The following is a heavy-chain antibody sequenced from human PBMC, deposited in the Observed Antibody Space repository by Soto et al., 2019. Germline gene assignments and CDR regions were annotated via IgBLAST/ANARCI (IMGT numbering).Heavy chain of an antibody. V-gene: IGHV3-53*01. Sequence: EVQLVESGGGLIQPGGSLRLSCAASGFTVSSNYMSWVRQAPGKGLEWVSVIYSGGSTYYADSVKGRFTISRDNSKNTLYLQMNSLRAEDTAVYYCARAEYYYDSSGYYWSYFDYWGQGTLVTVSS. CDR3: ARAEYYYDSSGYYWSYFDY. CDR2: IYSGGST. CDR1: GFTVSSNY. D-gene: IGHD3-22*01. J-gene: IGHJ4*02.